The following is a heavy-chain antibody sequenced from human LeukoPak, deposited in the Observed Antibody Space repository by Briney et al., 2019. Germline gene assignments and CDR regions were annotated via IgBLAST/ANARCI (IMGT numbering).Heavy chain of an antibody. CDR2: TIPILGIA. CDR3: TRDSGSGSYLDY. Sequence: ASVKVSCKASGGTFSSYAISWVRQAPEQGLEWMGRTIPILGIANYAQKFQGRVTITADKSTSTAHMELSSLRSEDTAVYYCTRDSGSGSYLDYWGQGTLVTVSS. J-gene: IGHJ4*02. D-gene: IGHD1-26*01. CDR1: GGTFSSYA. V-gene: IGHV1-69*04.